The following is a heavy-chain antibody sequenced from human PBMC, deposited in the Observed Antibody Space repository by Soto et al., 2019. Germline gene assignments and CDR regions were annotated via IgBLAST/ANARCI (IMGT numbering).Heavy chain of an antibody. CDR2: IYYSGST. CDR1: GCSISSYY. J-gene: IGHJ5*02. V-gene: IGHV4-59*01. Sequence: SETLSLTCTVSGCSISSYYWGWIRQPPGKGLEGIGYIYYSGSTNYNPSLKSRVTISVDTSKNQFSLKLSSVTAADTAVYYCARAPYYYDSSGYFRFDPWGQGTLVTVSS. CDR3: ARAPYYYDSSGYFRFDP. D-gene: IGHD3-22*01.